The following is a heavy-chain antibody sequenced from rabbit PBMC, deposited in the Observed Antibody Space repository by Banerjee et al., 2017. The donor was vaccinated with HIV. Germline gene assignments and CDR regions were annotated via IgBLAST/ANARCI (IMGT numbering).Heavy chain of an antibody. J-gene: IGHJ4*01. CDR3: ARDLAGVIGWNFNL. D-gene: IGHD4-1*01. CDR2: ISTGGRT. Sequence: QEQLKETGGGLVQPGGSLTLSCKASGFDFSNYYMNWVRQAPGEGLEYIGTISTGGRTYYASWVNGRFTISKTSSTTVTLQMTSLTAADTATYFWARDLAGVIGWNFNLWGPGTLVTVS. V-gene: IGHV1S17*01. CDR1: GFDFSNYY.